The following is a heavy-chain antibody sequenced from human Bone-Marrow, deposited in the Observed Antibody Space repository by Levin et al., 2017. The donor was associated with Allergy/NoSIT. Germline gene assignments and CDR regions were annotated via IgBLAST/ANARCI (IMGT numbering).Heavy chain of an antibody. Sequence: SQTLSLTCTVSGGSMTSYYWSWIRPPPGKGLEWIGYIFYIGSTDYSPSLKSRVTISVDTSKNQFSLKLSSVTAADTAVYYCASVVAVADTPREVSWGQGTLVTVSS. CDR2: IFYIGST. CDR3: ASVVAVADTPREVS. D-gene: IGHD6-19*01. J-gene: IGHJ5*02. CDR1: GGSMTSYY. V-gene: IGHV4-59*01.